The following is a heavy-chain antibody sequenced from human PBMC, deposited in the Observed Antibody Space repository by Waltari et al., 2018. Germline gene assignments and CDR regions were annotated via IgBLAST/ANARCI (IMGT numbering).Heavy chain of an antibody. V-gene: IGHV5-10-1*03. Sequence: EVQLVQSGAEVKKPGESLRISCKGSGYSFTDYWILWVRQMPGKGLEWVARIDPRDSSTVYNSSFQGHVTVSADKSISTAYLQWSSLKASDTAMYFCARRVVREPFDHWGQGTLVTVS. CDR3: ARRVVREPFDH. J-gene: IGHJ4*02. CDR2: IDPRDSST. D-gene: IGHD3-10*02. CDR1: GYSFTDYW.